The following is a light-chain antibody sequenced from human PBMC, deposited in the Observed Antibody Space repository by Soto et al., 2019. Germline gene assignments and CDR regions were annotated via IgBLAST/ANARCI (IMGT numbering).Light chain of an antibody. CDR3: QSYDISLSVSVV. CDR2: GNT. J-gene: IGLJ2*01. V-gene: IGLV1-40*01. CDR1: SSNIGAGYD. Sequence: QAVVTQPPSVSGAPGQRVTISCTGSSSNIGAGYDVQWYQQLPGAAPRLLIFGNTTRPSGVPDRFSGSRSGTSASLAISGLQAEDEADYYCQSYDISLSVSVVFGGGTKLTVL.